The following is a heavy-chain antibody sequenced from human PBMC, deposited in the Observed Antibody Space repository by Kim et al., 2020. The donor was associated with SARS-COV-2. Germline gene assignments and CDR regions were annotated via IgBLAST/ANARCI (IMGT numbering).Heavy chain of an antibody. J-gene: IGHJ4*02. CDR2: INPSGGST. D-gene: IGHD1-26*01. CDR3: AKSEWELTYFDY. CDR1: GYTFTSYY. V-gene: IGHV1-46*01. Sequence: ASVKVSCKASGYTFTSYYMRWVLQAPGQGLEWMGIINPSGGSTSYAQKFQDRVTMTRDTSTSTVYMELSSLRSEDTAVYYCAKSEWELTYFDYWGQGTLVTVSS.